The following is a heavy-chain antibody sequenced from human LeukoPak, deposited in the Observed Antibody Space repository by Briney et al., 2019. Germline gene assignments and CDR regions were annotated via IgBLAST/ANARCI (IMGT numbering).Heavy chain of an antibody. D-gene: IGHD3-10*01. Sequence: SETLSLTCTVSGGSISSYYWSWIRQPAGKGLEWIGRIYTSGSTNYNPSLKSRVTISVDTSKNQFSLKLSSVTAADTAVYYCARDTGTMVRGVIASFDYWGQGTLVTVSS. CDR1: GGSISSYY. V-gene: IGHV4-4*07. J-gene: IGHJ4*02. CDR3: ARDTGTMVRGVIASFDY. CDR2: IYTSGST.